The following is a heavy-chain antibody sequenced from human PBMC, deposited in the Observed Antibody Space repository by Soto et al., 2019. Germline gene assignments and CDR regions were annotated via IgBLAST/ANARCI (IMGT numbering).Heavy chain of an antibody. V-gene: IGHV4-34*01. J-gene: IGHJ4*02. D-gene: IGHD6-19*01. CDR1: GGSFSGYY. CDR3: ARGGPYSNGWFRFDY. CDR2: IIHSAST. Sequence: QVQLQQWGAGRLKPSETLSLTCAVYGGSFSGYYWSWIRQPPGKGLGWIGEIIHSASTNYNPSLKSRVTISLDTSKNQFSLEVSSVTAADTAVYYCARGGPYSNGWFRFDYWGQGTLVTVSS.